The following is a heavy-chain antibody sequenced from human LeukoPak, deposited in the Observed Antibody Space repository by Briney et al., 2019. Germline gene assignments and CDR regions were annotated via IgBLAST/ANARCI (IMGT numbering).Heavy chain of an antibody. Sequence: PGGSLRLSCAASGFTFSSYGMHWVRQAPRKGLEWVAVISYDGSNKYYADSVKGRFTISRDISKNTLYLQRNSVRAEDTAVYYCAKDHGGIAIWGQGTMVTVSS. CDR3: AKDHGGIAI. CDR2: ISYDGSNK. J-gene: IGHJ3*02. CDR1: GFTFSSYG. D-gene: IGHD6-13*01. V-gene: IGHV3-30*18.